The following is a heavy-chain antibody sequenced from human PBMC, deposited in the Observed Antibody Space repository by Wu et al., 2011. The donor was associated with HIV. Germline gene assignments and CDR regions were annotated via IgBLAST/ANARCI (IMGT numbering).Heavy chain of an antibody. D-gene: IGHD3-3*01. CDR3: ARAYDLWSGSGYYYYMDV. Sequence: QVHLVQSGAEVKKPGSSVKVSCKASGDTFNNYTISWARQAPGQGLEWMGRIIPVFGTANYALRFQDRVTITADKSTSTAYMELSSLRSDDTAVYYCARAYDLWSGSGYYYYMDVWGKGTTVSVSS. CDR1: GDTFNNYT. CDR2: IIPVFGTA. V-gene: IGHV1-69*08. J-gene: IGHJ6*03.